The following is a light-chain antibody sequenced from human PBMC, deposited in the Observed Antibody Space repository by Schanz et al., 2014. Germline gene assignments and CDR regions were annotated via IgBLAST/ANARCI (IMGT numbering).Light chain of an antibody. CDR3: SSYTGSTSFWV. CDR2: EVS. J-gene: IGLJ3*02. V-gene: IGLV2-8*01. CDR1: SSDVGGYNY. Sequence: QSALTQPPSASGSPGQSVTISCTGTSSDVGGYNYVSWYQQHPGKAPKLMIYEVSERPSGVPDRFSDSKSGNTASLTVSGLQAEDEADYYCSSYTGSTSFWVFGGGTKLTVL.